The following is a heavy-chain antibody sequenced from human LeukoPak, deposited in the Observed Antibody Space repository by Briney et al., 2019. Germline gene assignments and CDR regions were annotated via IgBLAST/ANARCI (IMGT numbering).Heavy chain of an antibody. Sequence: GGSLRLSCAAPGFTFSSYAMSWVRQAPGKGLEWVSAISGSGGSTYYADSVKGRFTISRDNSKNTLYLQMDSLRAEDTAVYYCAKGEKILLWFGESFDYWGQGTLVTVSS. D-gene: IGHD3-10*01. CDR3: AKGEKILLWFGESFDY. CDR1: GFTFSSYA. CDR2: ISGSGGST. J-gene: IGHJ4*02. V-gene: IGHV3-23*01.